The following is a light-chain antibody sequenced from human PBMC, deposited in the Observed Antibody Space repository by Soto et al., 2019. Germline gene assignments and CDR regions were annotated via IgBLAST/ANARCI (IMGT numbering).Light chain of an antibody. CDR2: KAS. J-gene: IGKJ2*01. CDR1: QSIHTW. Sequence: DFQMTQSPSTLSASVGDSVTITCRASQSIHTWLAWYQQKPGRTPKLLIYKASVLESGVPSRFSGSGSGTEFTLTISSLQPDDFATYYCQQYNSQPYTFGRGTKLQIK. CDR3: QQYNSQPYT. V-gene: IGKV1-5*03.